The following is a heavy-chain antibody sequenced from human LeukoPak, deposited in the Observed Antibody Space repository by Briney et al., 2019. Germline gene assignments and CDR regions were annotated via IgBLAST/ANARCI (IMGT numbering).Heavy chain of an antibody. J-gene: IGHJ4*02. D-gene: IGHD5-18*01. CDR3: AKDTAMVWTSDY. Sequence: GGSLRLSCAASGFTFSSYAMSWVRQAPGKGLEWVSAISGSGGSTYYADSVKGRFTISRDNSKNTLYLQVNSLRAEDTAVYYCAKDTAMVWTSDYWGQGTLVTVSS. CDR1: GFTFSSYA. V-gene: IGHV3-23*01. CDR2: ISGSGGST.